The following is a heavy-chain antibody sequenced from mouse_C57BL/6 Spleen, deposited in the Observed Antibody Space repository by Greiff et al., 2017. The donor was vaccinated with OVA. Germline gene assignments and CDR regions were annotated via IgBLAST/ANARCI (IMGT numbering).Heavy chain of an antibody. V-gene: IGHV1-64*01. Sequence: QVQLQQPGAELVKPGASVKLSCKASGYTFTSYWMHWVKQRPGQGLEWIGMIHPNSGSTNYNEKFKSKATLTVDKSSSTAYMQLSSLTSEDSAVYYCARTPPFYDDGGYWGQGTTLTVSS. J-gene: IGHJ2*01. CDR2: IHPNSGST. CDR3: ARTPPFYDDGGY. D-gene: IGHD1-1*01. CDR1: GYTFTSYW.